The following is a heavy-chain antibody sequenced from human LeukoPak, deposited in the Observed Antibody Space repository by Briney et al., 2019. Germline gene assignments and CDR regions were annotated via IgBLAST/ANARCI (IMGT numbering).Heavy chain of an antibody. J-gene: IGHJ5*02. CDR3: AREKDSSWDHNWFDP. D-gene: IGHD6-13*01. V-gene: IGHV1-8*02. Sequence: GASVKVSCKASGYSFTNSDINWVRQATGQGLEWMGWMNPNNGNTGYAQKFQGRVTMTRNTSISTAYMELSSLRSEDTAVYYCAREKDSSWDHNWFDPWGQGTLVTVSS. CDR2: MNPNNGNT. CDR1: GYSFTNSD.